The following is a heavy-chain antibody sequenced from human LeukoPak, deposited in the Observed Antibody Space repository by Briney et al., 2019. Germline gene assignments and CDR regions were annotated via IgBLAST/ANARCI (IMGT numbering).Heavy chain of an antibody. V-gene: IGHV4-34*01. J-gene: IGHJ5*02. CDR3: ARGGGTMVRGVIKVYNWFDP. CDR2: INHSGST. Sequence: SETLSLTCAVYGGSFSGYYWSWIRQPPGKGLEWIGEINHSGSTNYNPSLKSRVTISVDTSKNQFSLKLSSVTAADTAVYYCARGGGTMVRGVIKVYNWFDPWGQGTLVTVSS. D-gene: IGHD3-10*01. CDR1: GGSFSGYY.